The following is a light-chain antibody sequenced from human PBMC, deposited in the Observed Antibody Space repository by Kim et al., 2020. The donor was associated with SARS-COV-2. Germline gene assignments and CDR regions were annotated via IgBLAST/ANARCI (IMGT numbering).Light chain of an antibody. CDR1: QSISLS. CDR3: QQYESGPWT. J-gene: IGKJ2*02. CDR2: KAS. Sequence: AAVGDRVAITCRASQSISLSLAWYQQKPGRAPKLLIYKASTLQSGVPSRFSGSGSGTEFTLTINSLQPDDCAGYYCQQYESGPWTFGQGTKLQI. V-gene: IGKV1-5*03.